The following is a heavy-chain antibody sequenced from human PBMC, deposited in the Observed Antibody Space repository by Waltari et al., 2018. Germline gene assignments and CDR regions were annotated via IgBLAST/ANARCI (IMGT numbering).Heavy chain of an antibody. D-gene: IGHD2-2*01. CDR2: IIPIFGTA. V-gene: IGHV1-69*12. CDR1: GGTSSSYA. Sequence: QVQLVQSGAEVKKPGSSVKVSCKAAGGTSSSYAISWVRQAPGQGLEWMGGIIPIFGTANYAQKFQGRVTITADESTSTAYMELSSLRSEDTAVYYCAREVVPAAKGRNYMDVWGKGTTVTISS. J-gene: IGHJ6*03. CDR3: AREVVPAAKGRNYMDV.